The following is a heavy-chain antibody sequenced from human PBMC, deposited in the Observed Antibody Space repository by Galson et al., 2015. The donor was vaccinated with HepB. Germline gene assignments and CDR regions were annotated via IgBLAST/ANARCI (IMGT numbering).Heavy chain of an antibody. J-gene: IGHJ2*01. D-gene: IGHD1-1*01. CDR2: IIPILGIA. V-gene: IGHV1-69*02. CDR1: GGTFSSYT. Sequence: SVKVSCKASGGTFSSYTISWVRQAPGQGLEWMGRIIPILGIANYAQKFQGRVTITADKSTSTAYMELSSLRSEDTAVYYCARRALETLDWYFDLWGRGTLVTVSS. CDR3: ARRALETLDWYFDL.